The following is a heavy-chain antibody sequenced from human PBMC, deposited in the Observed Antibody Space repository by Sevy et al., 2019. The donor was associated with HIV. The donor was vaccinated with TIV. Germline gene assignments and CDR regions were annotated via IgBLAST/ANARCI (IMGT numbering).Heavy chain of an antibody. Sequence: SETLSLTCTVSGGSISSYYWSWIRQPPGKGLEWIGYIYYSGCTNYNPSLKSRVTISVDTSKNQFSLKLSSVTAADTAVYYCARAESIAARRFFDYWGQGTLVTVSS. V-gene: IGHV4-59*01. CDR1: GGSISSYY. CDR2: IYYSGCT. D-gene: IGHD6-6*01. J-gene: IGHJ4*02. CDR3: ARAESIAARRFFDY.